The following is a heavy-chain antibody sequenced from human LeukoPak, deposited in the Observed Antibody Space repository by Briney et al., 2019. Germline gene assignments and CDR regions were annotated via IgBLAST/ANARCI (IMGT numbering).Heavy chain of an antibody. J-gene: IGHJ4*02. Sequence: SETLSLTCAVYGGSFSGYYWSWIRQPPGKGLEWIGEINHSGSTNYNPSLKSRVIISVDTSKNQFSLKLSSVTAADTAVYYCARGYPYCSSTSCYLRLRGALLFDYWGQGTLVTVSS. V-gene: IGHV4-34*01. CDR1: GGSFSGYY. CDR2: INHSGST. D-gene: IGHD2-2*01. CDR3: ARGYPYCSSTSCYLRLRGALLFDY.